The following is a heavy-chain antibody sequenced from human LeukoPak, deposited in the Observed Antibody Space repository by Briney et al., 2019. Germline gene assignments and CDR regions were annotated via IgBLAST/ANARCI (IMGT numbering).Heavy chain of an antibody. CDR1: GYTFTSYD. V-gene: IGHV1-8*01. J-gene: IGHJ6*03. CDR2: MNPNSGNA. CDR3: ARALSWTTESYYYMDV. Sequence: ASVKVSCKASGYTFTSYDINWVRQATGQGLEWMGWMNPNSGNAGYAQKFQGRVTMTKNTSITTAYMDLSSLRSEDTAVYYCARALSWTTESYYYMDVWGKGTTVTVSS. D-gene: IGHD3/OR15-3a*01.